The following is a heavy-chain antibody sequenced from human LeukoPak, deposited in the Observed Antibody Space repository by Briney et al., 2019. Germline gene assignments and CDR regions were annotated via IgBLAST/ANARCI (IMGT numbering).Heavy chain of an antibody. J-gene: IGHJ6*03. V-gene: IGHV3-23*01. CDR2: IRGSGGST. CDR1: GFTFSNCA. D-gene: IGHD3-3*01. Sequence: PGGSLRLSCAASGFTFSNCAMSWVRQAPGKGLEWVSAIRGSGGSTYYADSVKGRFTISRDNSKNTLYLQMNSLRAEDTAVYYCAKVPYYDFWSGYSPTSYYYYMDVWGKGTTVTVSS. CDR3: AKVPYYDFWSGYSPTSYYYYMDV.